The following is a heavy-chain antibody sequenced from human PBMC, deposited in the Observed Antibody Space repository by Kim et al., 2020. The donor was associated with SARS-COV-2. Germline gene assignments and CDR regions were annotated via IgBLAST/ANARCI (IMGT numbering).Heavy chain of an antibody. CDR2: ISAYNGNT. V-gene: IGHV1-18*01. CDR1: GYTFTSYG. J-gene: IGHJ4*02. D-gene: IGHD3-22*01. CDR3: ASITFGSFGKGVPEHYDSSGYYLDY. Sequence: ASVKVSCKASGYTFTSYGISWVRQAPGQGLEWMGWISAYNGNTNYAQKLQGRVTMTTDTSTSTAYMELRSLRSDDTAVYYCASITFGSFGKGVPEHYDSSGYYLDYWGQGTLVTVSS.